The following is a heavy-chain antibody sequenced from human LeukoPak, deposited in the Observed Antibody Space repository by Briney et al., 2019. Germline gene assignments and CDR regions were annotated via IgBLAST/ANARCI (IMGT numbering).Heavy chain of an antibody. CDR1: GYTITCYY. CDR2: VNPNGIGT. Sequence: ASVKVSCKASGYTITCYYMHWVRPAPGQGLEWMGWVNPNGIGTNYAQKCQGRVTMTRDTSISTAYMELSRLRSDETAVYYCARDVAGLYYYDSNGCDPWGQGTLVTVSS. D-gene: IGHD3-22*01. CDR3: ARDVAGLYYYDSNGCDP. J-gene: IGHJ5*02. V-gene: IGHV1-2*02.